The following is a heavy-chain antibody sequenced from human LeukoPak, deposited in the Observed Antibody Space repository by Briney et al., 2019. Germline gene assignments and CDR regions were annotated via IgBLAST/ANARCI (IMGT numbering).Heavy chain of an antibody. CDR3: ARGTGSSWFDP. CDR2: INPNNGGT. V-gene: IGHV1-2*02. Sequence: ASAKVSCKASGYTLTAFYMHWVRQAPGQGLEGMGWINPNNGGTKYAQKLQGRVTMTRDTSINTVYMELGRLSSDDTAIYYCARGTGSSWFDPWGQGTLVTVSS. D-gene: IGHD1-7*01. CDR1: GYTLTAFY. J-gene: IGHJ5*02.